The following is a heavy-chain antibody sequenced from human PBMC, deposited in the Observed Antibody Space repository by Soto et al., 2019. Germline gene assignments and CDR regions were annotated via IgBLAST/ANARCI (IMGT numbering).Heavy chain of an antibody. D-gene: IGHD6-6*01. CDR1: GFTFSDYY. J-gene: IGHJ4*02. Sequence: GGSLRLSCAASGFTFSDYYMSWIRQAPGKGLEWVSYISSSGSTIYYADSVKGRFTISRDNAKNSLYLQMNSLRAEDTAVYYCARDQTQVYRFRLAARPGFDYWGQGTLVTVSS. V-gene: IGHV3-11*01. CDR2: ISSSGSTI. CDR3: ARDQTQVYRFRLAARPGFDY.